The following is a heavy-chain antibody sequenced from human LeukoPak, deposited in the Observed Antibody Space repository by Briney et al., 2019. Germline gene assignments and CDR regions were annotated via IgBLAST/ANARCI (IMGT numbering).Heavy chain of an antibody. CDR2: MNPNSGNT. Sequence: ASVKVSRKASGYTFTGYYMHWVRQAPGQGLEWMGWMNPNSGNTGYAQKFQGRVTMTRNTSISTAYMELSSLRSEDTAVYYCARAPPGSGGSSNWFDPWGQGTLVTVSS. CDR3: ARAPPGSGGSSNWFDP. V-gene: IGHV1-8*02. J-gene: IGHJ5*02. CDR1: GYTFTGYY. D-gene: IGHD2-15*01.